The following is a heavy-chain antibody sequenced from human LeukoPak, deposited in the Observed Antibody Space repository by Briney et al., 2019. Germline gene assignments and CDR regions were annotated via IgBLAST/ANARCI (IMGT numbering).Heavy chain of an antibody. V-gene: IGHV1-18*01. J-gene: IGHJ6*02. CDR1: GYSFTDDG. D-gene: IGHD3-10*01. CDR3: ARLQISWFGEVTPLSPLNYGMDV. Sequence: ASVKVSCKASGYSFTDDGISWVRQAPGQGLEWMGWISPCNGNTQYADKFQGRVTVTAEISTTTAYLELRSLRSDDTAMYYCARLQISWFGEVTPLSPLNYGMDVWGQGTTVIVSS. CDR2: ISPCNGNT.